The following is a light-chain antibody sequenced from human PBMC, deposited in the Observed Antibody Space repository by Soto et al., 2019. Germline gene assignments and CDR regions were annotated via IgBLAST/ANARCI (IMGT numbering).Light chain of an antibody. CDR3: QHRSTCPLT. J-gene: IGKJ4*01. CDR1: QSVSSY. Sequence: EIVLTQSPATLSLSPGERATLSCRASQSVSSYFAWYQQKPGQAPRLLIYDASNRATGIPARFSGSGSGTDFTLTISSLEPEDFAIYYCQHRSTCPLTCGGGTKVEIK. V-gene: IGKV3-11*01. CDR2: DAS.